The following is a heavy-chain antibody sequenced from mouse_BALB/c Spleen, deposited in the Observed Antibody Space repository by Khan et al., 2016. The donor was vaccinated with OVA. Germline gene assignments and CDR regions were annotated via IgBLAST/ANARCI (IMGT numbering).Heavy chain of an antibody. D-gene: IGHD1-1*01. CDR2: ILPGSGRN. V-gene: IGHV1-9*01. J-gene: IGHJ3*01. Sequence: QVWLQQSGAELMKPGASVKISCKATGYTFSSYWIEWVKQRPGHGLEWIGEILPGSGRNNYNEKFKGKATFTADTSSNTAYMQLSSLTSEDSAVYYCARGNYYGSSSWFGYWGQGTLVTVSA. CDR3: ARGNYYGSSSWFGY. CDR1: GYTFSSYW.